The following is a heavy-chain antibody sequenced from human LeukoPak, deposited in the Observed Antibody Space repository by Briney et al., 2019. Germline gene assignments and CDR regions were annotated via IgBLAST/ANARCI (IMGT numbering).Heavy chain of an antibody. CDR1: GGSFSGYY. J-gene: IGHJ4*02. CDR3: ARGDYGSGAYFDS. D-gene: IGHD3-10*01. V-gene: IGHV4-34*01. CDR2: INHSGST. Sequence: SETLSLTCAVYGGSFSGYYWSWIRQPPGKRLEWIGEINHSGSTIYNPSLKSRVTISVDTSKNQFSLEVKSVTVADTAVYYCARGDYGSGAYFDSWGRGTLVTVSS.